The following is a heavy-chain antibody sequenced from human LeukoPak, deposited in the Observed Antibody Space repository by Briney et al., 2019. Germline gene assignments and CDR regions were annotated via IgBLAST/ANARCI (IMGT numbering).Heavy chain of an antibody. CDR3: ARVRLVRGVARWFDP. D-gene: IGHD3-10*01. V-gene: IGHV4-39*07. CDR1: GGSISSSSYY. J-gene: IGHJ5*02. CDR2: IYYSGST. Sequence: PSETLSLTCTVSGGSISSSSYYWGWIRQPPGKGLEWIGSIYYSGSTNYNPSLKSRVTISVDTSKNQFSLKLSSVTAADTAVYYCARVRLVRGVARWFDPWGQGTLVTVSS.